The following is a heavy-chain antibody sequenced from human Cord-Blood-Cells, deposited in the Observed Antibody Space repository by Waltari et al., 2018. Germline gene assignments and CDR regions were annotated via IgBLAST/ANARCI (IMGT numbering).Heavy chain of an antibody. Sequence: QVQLVQSGAEVKKPGASVKVSCKASGYTFTGYYMHWVRQAPGQGLEGRGWINPNSGGTNYAQKVKGRVTMTRDTSISSAYMELSRLRADDTAVYYCARGVVVVPAADAFDIWGQGTMVTVSS. J-gene: IGHJ3*02. CDR2: INPNSGGT. CDR3: ARGVVVVPAADAFDI. D-gene: IGHD2-2*01. V-gene: IGHV1-2*02. CDR1: GYTFTGYY.